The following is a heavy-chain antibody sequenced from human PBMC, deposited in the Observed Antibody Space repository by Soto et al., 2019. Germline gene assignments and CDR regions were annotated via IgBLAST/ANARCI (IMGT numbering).Heavy chain of an antibody. V-gene: IGHV1-8*01. J-gene: IGHJ6*02. D-gene: IGHD6-6*01. Sequence: ASVKVSCKASGYTFTSYDINWVREATGQGLEWMGWMNPNSGNTGYAQKFQGRVTMTRNTSISTAYMELSSLRSEDTAVYYCARETAALYYYYGMDVWGQGTTVTVSS. CDR1: GYTFTSYD. CDR3: ARETAALYYYYGMDV. CDR2: MNPNSGNT.